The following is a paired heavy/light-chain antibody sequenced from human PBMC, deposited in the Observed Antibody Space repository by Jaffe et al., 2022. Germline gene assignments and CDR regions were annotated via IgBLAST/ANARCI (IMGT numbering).Light chain of an antibody. CDR1: SDINVGSYN. J-gene: IGLJ2*01. Sequence: QPVLTQPPSSSASPGESARLTCTLPSDINVGSYNIYWYQQKPGSPPRYLLYYYSDSDKGQGSGVPSRFSGSKDASANTGILLISGLQSEDEADYYCMIWPSNDVVFGGGTKLTVL. CDR3: MIWPSNDVV. CDR2: YYSDSDK. V-gene: IGLV5-37*01.
Heavy chain of an antibody. V-gene: IGHV1-3*01. D-gene: IGHD3-10*01. Sequence: QVQLVQSGAEVKKPGASVKVSCKASGYTFTSYAMHWVRQAPGQRLEWMGWINAGNGNTKYSQKFQGRVTITRDTSASTAYMELSSLRSEDTAVYYCARDHRVLLWFREPHNWFDPWGQGTLVTVSS. J-gene: IGHJ5*02. CDR3: ARDHRVLLWFREPHNWFDP. CDR1: GYTFTSYA. CDR2: INAGNGNT.